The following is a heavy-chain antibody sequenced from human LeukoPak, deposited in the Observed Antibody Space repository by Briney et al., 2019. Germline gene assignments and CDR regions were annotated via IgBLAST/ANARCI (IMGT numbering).Heavy chain of an antibody. CDR2: ISNSDRYT. CDR3: TRDRLFSEETTMINIDY. Sequence: PGGSLRLSCAASGFTFSDYYMSWIRQAPGKGLAWVSYISNSDRYTNYADSVRGRFTISRDNAKNSLYLQMNSLRAEDTAVYYCTRDRLFSEETTMINIDYWGQGTLVTVSS. D-gene: IGHD5-18*01. V-gene: IGHV3-11*06. CDR1: GFTFSDYY. J-gene: IGHJ4*02.